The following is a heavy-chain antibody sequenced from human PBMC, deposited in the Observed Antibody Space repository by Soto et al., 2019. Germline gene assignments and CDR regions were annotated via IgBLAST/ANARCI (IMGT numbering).Heavy chain of an antibody. CDR1: GYTFTGYY. D-gene: IGHD2-15*01. J-gene: IGHJ5*02. Sequence: ASVKVSCKASGYTFTGYYMHWVRQAPGQGLEWMGWINPNSGGTNYAQKFQGRVTMTRDTSISTAYMELSRLRSDDTAVYYCARSSRYCSGGSCFNWFDPWGQGTLVTVSS. CDR3: ARSSRYCSGGSCFNWFDP. CDR2: INPNSGGT. V-gene: IGHV1-2*02.